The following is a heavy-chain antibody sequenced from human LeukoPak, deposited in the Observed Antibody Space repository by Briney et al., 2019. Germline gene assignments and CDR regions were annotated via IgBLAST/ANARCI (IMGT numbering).Heavy chain of an antibody. V-gene: IGHV4-4*07. CDR1: GGSINNYY. Sequence: PSETLSLTCTVSGGSINNYYWSWIRQPAGKGLEWIGRIYTRGSTNYNPSLKSRVTISVDTSKNQFSLKLSSVTAADTAVYYCARATGIAAAPTLNWFDPWGQGTLVTVSS. J-gene: IGHJ5*02. D-gene: IGHD6-13*01. CDR3: ARATGIAAAPTLNWFDP. CDR2: IYTRGST.